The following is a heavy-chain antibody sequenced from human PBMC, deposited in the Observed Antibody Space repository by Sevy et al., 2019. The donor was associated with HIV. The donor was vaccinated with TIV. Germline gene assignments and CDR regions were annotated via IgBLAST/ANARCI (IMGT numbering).Heavy chain of an antibody. CDR2: INHSGST. Sequence: SETLSLTCAVYGGSFSGYYWSWIRQPPGKGLEWIVEINHSGSTNYNPSLKSRVTISVDTSKNQFSLKLSSVTAADTAVYYCARGQSITIFGVVITRAWFDPWGQGTLVTVSS. CDR1: GGSFSGYY. CDR3: ARGQSITIFGVVITRAWFDP. J-gene: IGHJ5*02. V-gene: IGHV4-34*01. D-gene: IGHD3-3*01.